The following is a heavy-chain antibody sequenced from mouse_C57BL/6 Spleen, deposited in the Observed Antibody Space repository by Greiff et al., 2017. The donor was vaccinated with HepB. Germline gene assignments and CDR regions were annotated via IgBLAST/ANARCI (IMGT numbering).Heavy chain of an antibody. CDR3: ARDSIYYGSSSFAY. Sequence: VQLQQPGAELVKPGASVKMSCKASGYTFTSYWITWVKQRPGQGLEWIGDIYPGSGSTNYNEKFKSKATLTVDTSSSTAYMQLSSLTSEDSAVYYCARDSIYYGSSSFAYWGQGTLVTVSA. CDR2: IYPGSGST. V-gene: IGHV1-55*01. D-gene: IGHD1-1*01. CDR1: GYTFTSYW. J-gene: IGHJ3*01.